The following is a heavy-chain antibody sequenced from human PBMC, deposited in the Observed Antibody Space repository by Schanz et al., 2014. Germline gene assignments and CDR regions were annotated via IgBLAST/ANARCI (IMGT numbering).Heavy chain of an antibody. Sequence: EVQLLESGGGLVQPGESLRVSCAASGFTFNSYAMSWVRQAPGRGLEWVSGISGSGGTTHYADSVEGRCTISRDNSKNTLYLHMNTLRSEDAAVYYCAKDSTHIDIVLVPTAIDYWGQGTLVTVSS. V-gene: IGHV3-23*01. CDR1: GFTFNSYA. CDR3: AKDSTHIDIVLVPTAIDY. D-gene: IGHD2-2*01. J-gene: IGHJ4*02. CDR2: ISGSGGTT.